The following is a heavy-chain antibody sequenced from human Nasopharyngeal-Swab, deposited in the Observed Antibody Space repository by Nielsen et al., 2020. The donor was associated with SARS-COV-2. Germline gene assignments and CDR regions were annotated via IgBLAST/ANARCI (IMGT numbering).Heavy chain of an antibody. CDR3: ARSPTVVEWSRDAFDI. J-gene: IGHJ3*02. Sequence: GESLKISCAASGFTFSSYSMNWVRQAPGKGLEWVSYISSSSSTIYYADSVKGRFTISRDNAKNSLYLQMNSLRAEDTAVYYCARSPTVVEWSRDAFDIWGQGTMVTVSS. CDR2: ISSSSSTI. D-gene: IGHD3-3*01. V-gene: IGHV3-48*04. CDR1: GFTFSSYS.